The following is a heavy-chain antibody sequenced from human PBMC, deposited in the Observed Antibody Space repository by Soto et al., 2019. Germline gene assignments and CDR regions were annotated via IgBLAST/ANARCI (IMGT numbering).Heavy chain of an antibody. J-gene: IGHJ5*02. D-gene: IGHD3-10*01. CDR1: GGSISSGGYS. Sequence: PSETLSLTCAVSGGSISSGGYSWSWIRQPPGKGLEWIGYIYHSGSTYYNPSLKSRVTISVDRSKNQFSLKLSSVTAADTAVYYCARASDYNWFDPWGQGTLVTVSS. CDR2: IYHSGST. V-gene: IGHV4-30-2*01. CDR3: ARASDYNWFDP.